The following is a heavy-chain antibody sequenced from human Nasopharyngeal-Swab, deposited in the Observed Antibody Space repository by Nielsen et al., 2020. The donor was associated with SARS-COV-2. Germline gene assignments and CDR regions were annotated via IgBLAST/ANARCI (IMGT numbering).Heavy chain of an antibody. CDR3: AKVHSSAHDAFDI. CDR1: GFTFDDYA. V-gene: IGHV3-9*01. CDR2: ISWNSGSI. Sequence: LRLSCAASGFTFDDYAMHWVRQAPGKGLEWVSGISWNSGSIGYADSVKGRFTISRDNAKNSLYLQMNSLRAEDTALYYCAKVHSSAHDAFDIWGQGTMVTVSS. J-gene: IGHJ3*02. D-gene: IGHD6-6*01.